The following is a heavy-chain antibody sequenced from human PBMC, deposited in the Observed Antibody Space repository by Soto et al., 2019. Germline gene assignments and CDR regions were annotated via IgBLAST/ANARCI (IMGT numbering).Heavy chain of an antibody. J-gene: IGHJ5*02. D-gene: IGHD4-17*01. CDR3: ARAKGLVTVTTSWFDP. V-gene: IGHV4-30-4*01. Sequence: QVQLQESGPGLVKPSQTLSLTCTVSGGSINSGDYYWSWIRQPPGKGREWIGYIYYSGSTYYNPSLKSRVSISADTSKNQFSLKLSSVTAADTAVYYCARAKGLVTVTTSWFDPWGQGTLVTVSS. CDR1: GGSINSGDYY. CDR2: IYYSGST.